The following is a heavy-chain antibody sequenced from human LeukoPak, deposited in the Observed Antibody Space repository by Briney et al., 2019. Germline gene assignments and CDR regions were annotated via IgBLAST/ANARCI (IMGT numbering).Heavy chain of an antibody. D-gene: IGHD3-10*01. CDR2: IFASGST. Sequence: SETLSLTCTVSGASISSGSYYWNWIRQPAGKGLEWIGRIFASGSTNYNPSLKSRVTISLDTSKNQLSLKLSSVTAADTAVYYCAVRWGTVVRGVIDYWGQGTLVTVSS. CDR3: AVRWGTVVRGVIDY. CDR1: GASISSGSYY. V-gene: IGHV4-61*02. J-gene: IGHJ4*02.